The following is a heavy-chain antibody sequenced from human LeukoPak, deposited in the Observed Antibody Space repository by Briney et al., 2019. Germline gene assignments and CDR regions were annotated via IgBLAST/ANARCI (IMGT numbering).Heavy chain of an antibody. D-gene: IGHD3-10*01. Sequence: AGGSLRLSCAASGFTFSNYAMTWVRQAPGKGLEWVSTISGSGGTTYYADSVKGRFTISRDNSKNTLYLQMNSLRAEDTAVYYCARYYYGSGSGTRYFDYWGQGTLVTVSS. CDR2: ISGSGGTT. CDR3: ARYYYGSGSGTRYFDY. V-gene: IGHV3-23*01. CDR1: GFTFSNYA. J-gene: IGHJ4*02.